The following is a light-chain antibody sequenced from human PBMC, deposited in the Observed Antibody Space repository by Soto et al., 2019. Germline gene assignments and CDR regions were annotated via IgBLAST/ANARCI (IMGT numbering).Light chain of an antibody. CDR3: QQYNDYSPYT. V-gene: IGKV1-5*01. CDR2: DAS. CDR1: QTIYTW. Sequence: DIQMTQSPSTLSASVGDTVTITCRASQTIYTWLAWYQQKPGKAPKVINYDASTLESGVPSRFSGSGSGTEFTLTISSLQPDDFATYYCQQYNDYSPYTFGQGTKVQI. J-gene: IGKJ2*01.